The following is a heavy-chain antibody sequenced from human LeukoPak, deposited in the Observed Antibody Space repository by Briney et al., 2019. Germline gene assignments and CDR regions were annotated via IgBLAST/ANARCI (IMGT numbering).Heavy chain of an antibody. J-gene: IGHJ3*02. V-gene: IGHV1-69*06. CDR3: ARSRLPLYMVVVVGGAFDI. CDR1: GVTFSSYA. CDR2: IIPIIGTA. D-gene: IGHD2-15*01. Sequence: SVKLSCKASGVTFSSYAISWGRQAPGPRLEWMGGIIPIIGTANYAQKFQCRVTITAAKSTSPAYRGLSSVRADDTAVYCGARSRLPLYMVVVVGGAFDIWGQATMVTVCS.